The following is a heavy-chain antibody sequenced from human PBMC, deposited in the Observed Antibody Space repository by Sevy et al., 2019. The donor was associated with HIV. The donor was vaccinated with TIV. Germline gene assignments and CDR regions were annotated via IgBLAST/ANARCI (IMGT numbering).Heavy chain of an antibody. CDR3: ARDIATRGYYGSGRATDY. CDR2: ISSSSSTI. V-gene: IGHV3-48*02. J-gene: IGHJ4*02. Sequence: GGSLRISCAASGFTFSSYSMNWVRQAPGKGLEWVSYISSSSSTIYYADSVKGRFTISRDNAKNSLYLQMNSLRDEDTAVYYYARDIATRGYYGSGRATDYWGQGTLVTVSS. D-gene: IGHD3-10*01. CDR1: GFTFSSYS.